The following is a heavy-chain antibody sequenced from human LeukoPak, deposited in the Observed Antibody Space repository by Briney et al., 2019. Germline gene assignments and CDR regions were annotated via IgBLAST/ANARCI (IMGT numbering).Heavy chain of an antibody. Sequence: SETLSLTCTVSGGSISSSSYYWGWIRQPPGKGLEWIGSIYYSGSTYYNPSLKSRVTISVDTSKNQFSLKLSSVTAADTAVYYCARVETFSSGVLFDYWGQGTLVTVSS. J-gene: IGHJ4*02. CDR1: GGSISSSSYY. D-gene: IGHD6-19*01. V-gene: IGHV4-39*07. CDR2: IYYSGST. CDR3: ARVETFSSGVLFDY.